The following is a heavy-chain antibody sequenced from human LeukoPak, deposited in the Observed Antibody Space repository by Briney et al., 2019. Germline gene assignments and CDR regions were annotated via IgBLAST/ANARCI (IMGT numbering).Heavy chain of an antibody. J-gene: IGHJ4*02. D-gene: IGHD2-2*02. Sequence: GGSLRLSCAASGFTFSDYYMSRIRQAPGKGLEWVSYISSSGSTIYYADSVKGRFTIPRDNAKNSLYLQMNSLRAEDTALYYCARAIGVTCISTSCYSFDYWGQGTLVTVSS. CDR2: ISSSGSTI. CDR1: GFTFSDYY. V-gene: IGHV3-11*01. CDR3: ARAIGVTCISTSCYSFDY.